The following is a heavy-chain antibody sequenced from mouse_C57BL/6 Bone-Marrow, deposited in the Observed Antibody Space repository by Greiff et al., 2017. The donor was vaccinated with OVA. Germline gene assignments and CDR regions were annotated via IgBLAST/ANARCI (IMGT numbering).Heavy chain of an antibody. Sequence: VKLVESGPELVKPGASVKISCKASGYTFTDYYINWVKQRPGQGLEWIGWIFPGSGSTYYNEKFKGKATLTVDKSSSTAYMLLSSLTSEDSAVYFCARERIYIYAMDYWGQGTSVTVSS. CDR1: GYTFTDYY. D-gene: IGHD2-1*01. CDR3: ARERIYIYAMDY. CDR2: IFPGSGST. V-gene: IGHV1-75*01. J-gene: IGHJ4*01.